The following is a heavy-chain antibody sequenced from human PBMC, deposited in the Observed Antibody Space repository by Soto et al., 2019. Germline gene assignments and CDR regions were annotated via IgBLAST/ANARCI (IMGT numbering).Heavy chain of an antibody. J-gene: IGHJ6*02. D-gene: IGHD4-4*01. Sequence: QVQLVQSGAEVKKPGASVKVSCKASGYTFTSYGINWVRQAPGQGLEWMGWINIHNGHTKYAQRFQGRVTMTTDTSTSAAYMDLRSLRSDDTAVYYCARGPTVTRLAFYYYGMDVWGQGTTVTVSS. CDR1: GYTFTSYG. CDR3: ARGPTVTRLAFYYYGMDV. V-gene: IGHV1-18*04. CDR2: INIHNGHT.